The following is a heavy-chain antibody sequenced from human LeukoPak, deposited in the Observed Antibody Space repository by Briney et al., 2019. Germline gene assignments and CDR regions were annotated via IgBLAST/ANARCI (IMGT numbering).Heavy chain of an antibody. D-gene: IGHD3-10*01. CDR1: GYTFTNYA. J-gene: IGHJ5*02. V-gene: IGHV1-46*01. Sequence: ASVKVSCKASGYTFTNYAMNWVRQAPGQGLEWMGIINPSGGSTSYAQKFQGRVTMTRDTSISTAYMELSRLRSDDTAVYYCASPFGSGSYYNWFDPWGQGTLVTVSS. CDR3: ASPFGSGSYYNWFDP. CDR2: INPSGGST.